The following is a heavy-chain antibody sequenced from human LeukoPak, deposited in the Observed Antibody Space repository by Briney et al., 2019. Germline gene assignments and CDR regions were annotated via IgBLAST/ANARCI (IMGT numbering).Heavy chain of an antibody. V-gene: IGHV3-74*01. J-gene: IGHJ4*02. CDR2: INSDGTIT. Sequence: GGSLRLSCAVSGLTFSNYWMHWVRQAPGKGLVCVSSINSDGTITNYADSVKGRFTISRDNAKNTLYLQINSLRAEDTAVCYCARQFWGFDYWGQGTLVTVSS. CDR3: ARQFWGFDY. D-gene: IGHD3-16*01. CDR1: GLTFSNYW.